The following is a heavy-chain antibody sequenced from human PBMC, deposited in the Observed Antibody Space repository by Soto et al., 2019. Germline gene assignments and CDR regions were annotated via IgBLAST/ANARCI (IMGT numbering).Heavy chain of an antibody. J-gene: IGHJ6*02. V-gene: IGHV1-2*02. D-gene: IGHD3-3*01. CDR2: INPNSGGT. Sequence: GASVKVSGKASGYTFTGYYMHWVRQAPGQGLEWMGWINPNSGGTNYAQKFQGRVTMTRDTSISTAYMELSRLRSDDTAVYYCARDFWSGYPLYYGMDVWGQGTTVTVSS. CDR3: ARDFWSGYPLYYGMDV. CDR1: GYTFTGYY.